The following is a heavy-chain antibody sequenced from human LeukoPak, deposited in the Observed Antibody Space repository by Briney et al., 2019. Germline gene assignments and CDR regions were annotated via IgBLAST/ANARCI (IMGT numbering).Heavy chain of an antibody. V-gene: IGHV4-34*01. J-gene: IGHJ3*02. D-gene: IGHD2-2*01. CDR2: INHSGST. CDR1: GGSFSGYY. CDR3: ARYYVVPAALDAFDI. Sequence: PSETLSLTCAVYGGSFSGYYWSWIRQPPGKGLEWIGEINHSGSTNYNPSLKSRVTISVDTSKNQFSLKLSSVTAADTAVYYCARYYVVPAALDAFDIWGQGTMVTVSS.